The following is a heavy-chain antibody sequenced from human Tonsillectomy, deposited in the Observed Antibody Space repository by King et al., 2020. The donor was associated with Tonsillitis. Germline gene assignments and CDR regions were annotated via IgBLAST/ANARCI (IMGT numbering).Heavy chain of an antibody. J-gene: IGHJ3*01. D-gene: IGHD6-6*01. CDR3: ARLSSDAFDV. CDR1: GFTFSNYA. Sequence: QLVQSGGGVVQSGRSLRLSCAASGFTFSNYAMFWVRQAPGKGLDWVALLSYDGGNTYYADSVKGRFTISRDNSKNTLYLQMNSLRAEDTAVYYCARLSSDAFDVWGQGTMVTVSS. CDR2: LSYDGGNT. V-gene: IGHV3-30*01.